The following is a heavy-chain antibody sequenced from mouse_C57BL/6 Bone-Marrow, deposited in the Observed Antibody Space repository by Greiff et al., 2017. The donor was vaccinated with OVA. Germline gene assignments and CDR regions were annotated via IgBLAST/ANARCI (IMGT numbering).Heavy chain of an antibody. CDR1: GFTFSNYW. J-gene: IGHJ3*01. V-gene: IGHV6-3*01. Sequence: EVKVVESGGGLVQPGGSMKLSCVASGFTFSNYWMNWVRQSPEKGLEWVAQIRLKSDNYATHFAESVKGRFTISRDDSKSSVYLQMNNLRAEDTGIYYCSYEYDWGQGTLVTVSA. CDR3: SYEYD. D-gene: IGHD2-4*01. CDR2: IRLKSDNYAT.